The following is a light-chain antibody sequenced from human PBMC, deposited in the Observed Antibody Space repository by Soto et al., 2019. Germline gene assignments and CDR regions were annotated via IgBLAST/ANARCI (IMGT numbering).Light chain of an antibody. CDR2: GAS. V-gene: IGKV3-20*01. Sequence: EIVLTQSPGTLSLSPGERATLSSRASQSVSSSYLAWYQQKPGQAPRLLIYGASSRATGIPDRFSGSGSGTDFTLTISRLEPEDFAVYYCQQYGSMWTFGQGTKVEIK. CDR1: QSVSSSY. CDR3: QQYGSMWT. J-gene: IGKJ1*01.